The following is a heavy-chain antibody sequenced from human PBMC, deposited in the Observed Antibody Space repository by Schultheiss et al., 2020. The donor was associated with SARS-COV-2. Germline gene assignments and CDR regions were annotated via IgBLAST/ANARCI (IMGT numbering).Heavy chain of an antibody. CDR1: GFTFSSYS. D-gene: IGHD2-2*01. CDR2: ISSSSSTI. J-gene: IGHJ4*02. Sequence: GGSLRLSCAASGFTFSSYSMNWVRQAPGKGLEWVSSISSSSSTIYYADSVKGRFTISRDNAKNSLYLQMNSLRAEDTALYYCAKDMFFRGLSTSCLFDYWGQGTLVTVSS. CDR3: AKDMFFRGLSTSCLFDY. V-gene: IGHV3-48*01.